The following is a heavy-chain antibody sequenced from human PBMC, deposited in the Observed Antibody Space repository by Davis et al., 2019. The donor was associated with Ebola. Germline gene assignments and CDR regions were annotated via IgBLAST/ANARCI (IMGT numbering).Heavy chain of an antibody. CDR1: GGSISSYY. V-gene: IGHV4-59*08. CDR3: ARRRDYYDSSGYRIFRDY. J-gene: IGHJ4*02. Sequence: PSETLSLTCTVSGGSISSYYWSWIRQPPGKGLEWIGYIYYSGSTNYNPSLKSRVTISVDTSKNQFSLKLSSVTAADTAVYYCARRRDYYDSSGYRIFRDYWGQGTLVTVSS. CDR2: IYYSGST. D-gene: IGHD3-22*01.